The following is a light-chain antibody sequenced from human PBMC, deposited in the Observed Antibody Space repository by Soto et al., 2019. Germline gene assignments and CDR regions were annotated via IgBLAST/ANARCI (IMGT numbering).Light chain of an antibody. CDR1: SSDVGGYNY. CDR2: DVS. CDR3: SSYTCANTIE. Sequence: QSALTQPASVSGSPGQSIAISCTGSSSDVGGYNYVSWYQQYPGKAPKLIIYDVSLRPSGVSDRFSGSKSGNTASLTISGLQAEDEADYYCSSYTCANTIEIGGGTKLTVL. V-gene: IGLV2-14*03. J-gene: IGLJ2*01.